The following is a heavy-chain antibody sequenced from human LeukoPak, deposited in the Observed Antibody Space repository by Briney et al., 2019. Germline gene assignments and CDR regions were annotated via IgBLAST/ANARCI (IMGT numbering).Heavy chain of an antibody. CDR3: AKRLTPSGSAPFDN. D-gene: IGHD3-10*01. V-gene: IGHV3-23*01. Sequence: GGSLRLSCAASGFTLSNQAMSWVRQAPGKGLEWVSTIGSGGTTFYPDSVKGRFTISRDNSKNTLYLQMNGLRAEDTALYYCAKRLTPSGSAPFDNWGQGTLVTVSS. CDR1: GFTLSNQA. J-gene: IGHJ4*02. CDR2: IGSGGTT.